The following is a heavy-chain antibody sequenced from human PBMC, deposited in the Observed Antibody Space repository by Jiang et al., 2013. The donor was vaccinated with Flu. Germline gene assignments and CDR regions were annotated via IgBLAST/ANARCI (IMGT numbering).Heavy chain of an antibody. D-gene: IGHD3-22*01. CDR3: ARRYYDTSGYPFDY. J-gene: IGHJ4*02. Sequence: LVESGGGLVKPGGSLRLSCAASGFTFSSYSMNWVRQAPGKGLEWVSVISGNSNHIFYADSVKGRFTISRDNAKNSLSLQMDSLRAEDTAVYYCARRYYDTSGYPFDYWGQGTLVT. CDR1: GFTFSSYS. V-gene: IGHV3-21*01. CDR2: ISGNSNHI.